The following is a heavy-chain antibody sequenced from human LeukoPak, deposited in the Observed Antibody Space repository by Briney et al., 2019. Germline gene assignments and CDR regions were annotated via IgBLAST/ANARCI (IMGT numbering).Heavy chain of an antibody. CDR1: GYSFASYW. V-gene: IGHV5-51*01. CDR2: IYPGDSDT. Sequence: GESLKISCKGSGYSFASYWIGWVRLMPGQGLEWMGIIYPGDSDTKYSPSFQGRVTISADKSINTAYLQWSSLKASDTAIYYCARQDGSAYYYFVYWGQGTLVTVSS. J-gene: IGHJ4*02. CDR3: ARQDGSAYYYFVY. D-gene: IGHD6-19*01.